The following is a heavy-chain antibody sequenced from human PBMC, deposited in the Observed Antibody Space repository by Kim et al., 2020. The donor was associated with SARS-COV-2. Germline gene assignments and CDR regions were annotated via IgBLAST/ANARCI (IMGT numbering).Heavy chain of an antibody. Sequence: NPSLKSRVTISVDRSKNQFSLKLSSVTAADTAVYYCARQYSSSSSWFDPWGQGTLVTVSS. D-gene: IGHD6-6*01. V-gene: IGHV4-30-2*01. CDR3: ARQYSSSSSWFDP. J-gene: IGHJ5*02.